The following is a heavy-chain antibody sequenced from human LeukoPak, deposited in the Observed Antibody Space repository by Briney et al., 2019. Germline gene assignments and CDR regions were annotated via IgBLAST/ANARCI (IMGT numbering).Heavy chain of an antibody. D-gene: IGHD3-22*01. CDR3: AREFDSSGYYYSYYYYYMDV. CDR1: GFTFSSYA. CDR2: ISYDGSNK. J-gene: IGHJ6*03. Sequence: PGGSLRLSCAASGFTFSSYAMHWVRQAPGKGLEWVVVISYDGSNKYYADSVKGRFTISRDNSKNTLYLQMNSLRAEDTAVYYCAREFDSSGYYYSYYYYYMDVWGKGTTVTVSS. V-gene: IGHV3-30*04.